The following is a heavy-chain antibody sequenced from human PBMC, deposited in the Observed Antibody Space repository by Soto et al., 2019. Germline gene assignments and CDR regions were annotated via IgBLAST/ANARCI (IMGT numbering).Heavy chain of an antibody. D-gene: IGHD3-10*01. V-gene: IGHV1-18*01. CDR1: GYTFTSYG. J-gene: IGHJ6*02. CDR2: ISAYNGNT. Sequence: GASVKVSCKASGYTFTSYGISWVRQAPGQGLEWMGWISAYNGNTNYAQKLQGRVTMTTDTSTSTAYMELRSLRSDDTAVYYCARDKFLGSSVLLLPGLYYYYGMDVWGQGXTVTVYS. CDR3: ARDKFLGSSVLLLPGLYYYYGMDV.